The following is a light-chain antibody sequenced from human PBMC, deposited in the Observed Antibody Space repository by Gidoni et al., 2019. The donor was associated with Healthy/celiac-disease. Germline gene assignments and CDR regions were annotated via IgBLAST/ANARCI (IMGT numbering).Light chain of an antibody. Sequence: DITVTQSPSSLSASVGDRVTITCRASQSISSYLNWYQQKPGKAPKLLIYAASSLQSGVPSRFSGSGSGTDFTLTISSLQPEDFATYYCQQSYSTPWTFGQGTKVEIK. CDR3: QQSYSTPWT. V-gene: IGKV1-39*01. CDR2: AAS. CDR1: QSISSY. J-gene: IGKJ1*01.